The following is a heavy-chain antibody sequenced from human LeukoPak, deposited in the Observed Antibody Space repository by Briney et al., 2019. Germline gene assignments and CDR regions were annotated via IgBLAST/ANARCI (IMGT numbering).Heavy chain of an antibody. V-gene: IGHV2-70*11. CDR2: IDWDDDN. J-gene: IGHJ4*02. CDR3: ARCGRSLSLDY. D-gene: IGHD1-26*01. Sequence: SGPTLVNPTQTPTLTPTVSGFAPSTSGISVTWIRHPPGKALAWVARIDWDDDNYYSASLKTRLTLCKGTSKNQVVLTMTNMDPVDTATYYCARCGRSLSLDYWGQGTLVTVSS. CDR1: GFAPSTSGIS.